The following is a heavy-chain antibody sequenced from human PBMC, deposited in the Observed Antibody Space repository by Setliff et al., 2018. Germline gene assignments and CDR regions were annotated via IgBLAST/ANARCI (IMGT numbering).Heavy chain of an antibody. CDR3: ARAPGRRSGYDPYYFDY. J-gene: IGHJ4*02. V-gene: IGHV1-18*01. CDR1: GYIFTSYG. Sequence: ASVKVSCKASGYIFTSYGFSWVRQAPGQGLEWMGWISTYNGKTNYAQKFQGRVTMTTDTSTSTAYMELRSLRSDDTAVYYCARAPGRRSGYDPYYFDYWGQGTLVTVSS. D-gene: IGHD5-12*01. CDR2: ISTYNGKT.